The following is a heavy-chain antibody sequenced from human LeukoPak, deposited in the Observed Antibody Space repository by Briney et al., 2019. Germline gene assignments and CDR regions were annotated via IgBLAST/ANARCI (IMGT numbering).Heavy chain of an antibody. CDR3: ARAYSSSWYFNWFDP. Sequence: SETLSLTCTVSGVSISSSNSYWGWIRQPPGKGLEWIGSIYYSGNTYYNASLKSQFSISIDTSKNQFSLRLTSVTAADTAAYFCARAYSSSWYFNWFDPWGQGTLVTVSS. D-gene: IGHD6-13*01. V-gene: IGHV4-39*07. CDR2: IYYSGNT. CDR1: GVSISSSNSY. J-gene: IGHJ5*02.